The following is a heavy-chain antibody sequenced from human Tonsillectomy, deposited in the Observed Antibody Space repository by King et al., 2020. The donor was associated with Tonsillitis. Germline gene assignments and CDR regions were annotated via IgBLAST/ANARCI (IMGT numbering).Heavy chain of an antibody. J-gene: IGHJ4*02. Sequence: VQLQESGPGLVKPSETLSLTCTVSGGSISSYYWSWIRQPPGKGLEWIGYIYYSGSINYNPSLKSRVTISIHTSKNQFSLKLSSVTAADTAVYYCARDLYGGFGDFGYWGQGTLVTVSS. CDR1: GGSISSYY. V-gene: IGHV4-59*01. CDR3: ARDLYGGFGDFGY. CDR2: IYYSGSI. D-gene: IGHD3-10*01.